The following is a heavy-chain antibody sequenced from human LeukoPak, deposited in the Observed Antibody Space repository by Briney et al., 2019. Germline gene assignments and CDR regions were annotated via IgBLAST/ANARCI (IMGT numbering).Heavy chain of an antibody. J-gene: IGHJ4*02. CDR3: ARGLWFGEYYFDY. Sequence: GSLRLSCAASGFTFSSYWMSWVRQAPGKGLEWIGSIYHSGSTYYNPSLKSRVTISVDTSKNQFSLKLSSVTAADTAMYYCARGLWFGEYYFDYWGQGTLVTVSS. CDR2: IYHSGST. D-gene: IGHD3-10*01. V-gene: IGHV4-38-2*01. CDR1: GFTFSSYW.